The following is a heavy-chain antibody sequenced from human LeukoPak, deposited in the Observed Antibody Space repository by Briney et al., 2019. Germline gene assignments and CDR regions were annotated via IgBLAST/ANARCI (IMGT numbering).Heavy chain of an antibody. CDR3: ASMVRGVTNGLFDY. CDR1: GFTFSSYA. CDR2: IYSGGST. D-gene: IGHD3-10*01. J-gene: IGHJ4*02. Sequence: PGGSLRLSCAASGFTFSSYAMSWVRQAPGKGLEWVSVIYSGGSTYYSDSVKGRFTISRDNSKNTLYLQMNSLRAEDTAVYYCASMVRGVTNGLFDYWGQGTLVTVSS. V-gene: IGHV3-53*01.